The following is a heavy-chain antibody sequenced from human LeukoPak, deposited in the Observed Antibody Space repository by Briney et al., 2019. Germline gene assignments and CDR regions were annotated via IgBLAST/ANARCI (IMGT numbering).Heavy chain of an antibody. Sequence: PSETLSLTCAVYGGSFSGYYWSWIRQPPGKGLEWIGEINHSGSTNYNPSLKSRVTISVDTSKNQFSLKLSSVTAADTAVYYCARVSYDSSGYSVIYYYYYYMDVWGKGTTVTVSS. CDR2: INHSGST. J-gene: IGHJ6*03. CDR1: GGSFSGYY. CDR3: ARVSYDSSGYSVIYYYYYYMDV. V-gene: IGHV4-34*01. D-gene: IGHD3-22*01.